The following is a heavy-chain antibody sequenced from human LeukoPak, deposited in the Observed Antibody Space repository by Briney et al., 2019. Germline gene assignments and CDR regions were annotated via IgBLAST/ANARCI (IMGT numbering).Heavy chain of an antibody. CDR1: GFTYSNYA. J-gene: IGHJ6*03. D-gene: IGHD3-22*01. CDR3: AKGPTFYYDSSVYYFYIDV. CDR2: ISGSGVST. Sequence: GGSLRLSCAASGFTYSNYAMSWVRQAPGKGLEWVSFISGSGVSTYYADSVKGQLIISRDNSRNTLYLQMDSLRSEDAAVYYCAKGPTFYYDSSVYYFYIDVWGKGTTVTVSS. V-gene: IGHV3-23*01.